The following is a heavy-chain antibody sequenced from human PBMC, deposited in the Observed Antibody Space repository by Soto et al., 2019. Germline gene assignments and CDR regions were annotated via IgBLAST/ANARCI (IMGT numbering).Heavy chain of an antibody. CDR1: GVSFNNNG. D-gene: IGHD3-10*01. J-gene: IGHJ6*02. CDR3: ARVLYYGSGIYSPYGMDV. CDR2: VSPPFRTS. V-gene: IGHV1-69*01. Sequence: QVQLVQSGAEVKKPGSSVKVSCKTSGVSFNNNGIGWVRQAPGDGLEWMGGVSPPFRTSNYARKFQGRISITADASTGTVNMELSSLTSEDTAQYYCARVLYYGSGIYSPYGMDVWGQGTTVTVSS.